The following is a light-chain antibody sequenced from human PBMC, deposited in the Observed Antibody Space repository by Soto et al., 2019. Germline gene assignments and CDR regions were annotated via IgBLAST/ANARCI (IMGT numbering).Light chain of an antibody. J-gene: IGLJ1*01. V-gene: IGLV1-40*01. CDR2: GNI. CDR3: QSYDSTLSARDV. CDR1: SSNIGAGYD. Sequence: QSVLTQPPSVSGAPGQRVTISCTGSSSNIGAGYDVHWYQQRPGTAPKLLIFGNINRPSGVPDRFSGSKSGTSASLAITGLQADDEGDYYCQSYDSTLSARDVFGTGTKLTVL.